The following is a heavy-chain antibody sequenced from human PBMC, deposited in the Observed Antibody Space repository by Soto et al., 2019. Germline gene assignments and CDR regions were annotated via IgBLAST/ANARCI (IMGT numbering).Heavy chain of an antibody. CDR2: ISASGDST. CDR3: ATDPRGPDY. Sequence: VHLLESGGGLVQPGGSLKLSCETSGVGFSNYGMSWVRQAPGKGLEWVSGISASGDSTYYADPVKGRFTISGDKSKRTLYLQMNGLRAEDTVIYYCATDPRGPDYWGQGTQVTVS. CDR1: GVGFSNYG. J-gene: IGHJ4*02. V-gene: IGHV3-23*01.